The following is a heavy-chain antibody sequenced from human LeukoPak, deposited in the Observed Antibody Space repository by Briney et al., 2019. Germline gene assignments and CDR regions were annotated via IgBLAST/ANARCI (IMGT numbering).Heavy chain of an antibody. J-gene: IGHJ4*02. Sequence: GGSLRLSCVGSGFTFRSHAMSWVRQAPEKGLEFVSGIYENGGTTYYADSVKGRSSISRDNSKNTLYLQMDSLRGEDTAVYYCAKDFRIGYSAHFDYWGQGALVTVSS. D-gene: IGHD2-21*01. CDR3: AKDFRIGYSAHFDY. CDR1: GFTFRSHA. V-gene: IGHV3-23*01. CDR2: IYENGGTT.